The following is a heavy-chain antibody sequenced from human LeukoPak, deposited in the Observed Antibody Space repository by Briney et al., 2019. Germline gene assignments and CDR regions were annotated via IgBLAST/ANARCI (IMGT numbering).Heavy chain of an antibody. CDR2: IIPIFGTA. Sequence: GASVKVSCKASGGTFSSYAISWVRQAPGQGLEWMGGIIPIFGTANYAQKFQGRVTITADESTSTAYMELSSLRSEDTAVYYCARGREAVAVSFTAFDIWGQGTMVTVSS. CDR3: ARGREAVAVSFTAFDI. CDR1: GGTFSSYA. J-gene: IGHJ3*02. V-gene: IGHV1-69*13. D-gene: IGHD6-19*01.